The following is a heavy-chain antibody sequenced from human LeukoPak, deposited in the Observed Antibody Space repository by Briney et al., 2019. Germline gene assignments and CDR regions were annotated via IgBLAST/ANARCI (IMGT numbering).Heavy chain of an antibody. CDR3: ARRGYSSGWYPFDY. V-gene: IGHV4-39*01. Sequence: SETLSLTCTVSGGSISSSSYYWGWIRQPPGKGLEWIGSIYYSGSTYYNASLKSRVTISVDTSKNQFSLNLSSVTAADTAVYYCARRGYSSGWYPFDYWGQGTLVTVSS. J-gene: IGHJ4*02. CDR1: GGSISSSSYY. CDR2: IYYSGST. D-gene: IGHD6-19*01.